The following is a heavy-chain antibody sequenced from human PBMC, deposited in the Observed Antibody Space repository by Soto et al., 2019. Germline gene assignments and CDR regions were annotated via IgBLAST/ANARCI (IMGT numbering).Heavy chain of an antibody. Sequence: GXLRLSCFASGFSLANYPMNWVRQTPGKGLEWISYSSPRGDTIYYADSVEGRFTISRDNARNSLSLHMSSLRDEDSALYYCAKGPHTNVGWPYYFESWGQGVQVTVYS. CDR1: GFSLANYP. V-gene: IGHV3-48*02. D-gene: IGHD6-19*01. CDR2: SSPRGDTI. J-gene: IGHJ4*02. CDR3: AKGPHTNVGWPYYFES.